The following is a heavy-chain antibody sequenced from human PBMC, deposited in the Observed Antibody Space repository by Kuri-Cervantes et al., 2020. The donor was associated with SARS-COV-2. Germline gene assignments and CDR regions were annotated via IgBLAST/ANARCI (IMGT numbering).Heavy chain of an antibody. V-gene: IGHV3-48*03. D-gene: IGHD3-10*01. CDR1: GFTFSSYE. CDR2: ISSSGSTI. J-gene: IGHJ4*02. CDR3: ARVVGIRGYFDY. Sequence: GESLKISCAASGFTFSSYEMNWVRQAPGKGLEWVSYISSSGSTIYYADSVKGRFTISRDNSKNTLYLQMNSLRAEDTAVYYCARVVGIRGYFDYWGQGTLVTVSS.